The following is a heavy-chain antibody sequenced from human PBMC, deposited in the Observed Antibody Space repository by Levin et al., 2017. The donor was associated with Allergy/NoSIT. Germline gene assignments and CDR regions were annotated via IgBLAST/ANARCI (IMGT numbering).Heavy chain of an antibody. CDR3: ARVTYSSGWIDY. D-gene: IGHD6-19*01. Sequence: AASVKVSCAASGFTFSSYWMHWVRQAPGKGLVWVSRINSDGSSTSYADSVKGRFTISRDNAKNTLYLQMNSLRAEDTAVYYCARVTYSSGWIDYWGQGTLVTVSS. J-gene: IGHJ4*02. V-gene: IGHV3-74*01. CDR1: GFTFSSYW. CDR2: INSDGSST.